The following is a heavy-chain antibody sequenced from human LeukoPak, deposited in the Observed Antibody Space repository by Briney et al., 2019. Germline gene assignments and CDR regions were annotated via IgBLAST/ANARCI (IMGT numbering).Heavy chain of an antibody. V-gene: IGHV4-59*01. CDR3: ARLVRYDAFDI. J-gene: IGHJ3*02. CDR1: GGSISSYY. D-gene: IGHD3-9*01. CDR2: IYYSGST. Sequence: PSETLSLTCTVSGGSISSYYWSWIRQPPGKGLEWIGYIYYSGSTNYNPSLKSRVTISVDTSKNQFSLKLSSVTAADTAVYYCARLVRYDAFDIWGQGTMVTVSS.